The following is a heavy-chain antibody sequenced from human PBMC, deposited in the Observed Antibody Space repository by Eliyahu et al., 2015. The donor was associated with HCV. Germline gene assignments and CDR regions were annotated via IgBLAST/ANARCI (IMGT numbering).Heavy chain of an antibody. Sequence: QVQLVQSAAEVMKPGASVKVTCKASGYTFRNYGISWVRQAPGQGVGVVGWARPYNGNTFYPKTXQGRVTLTTDRXTNTAXMELRSLTSDDTALXFCARSQYSGAYAYFDLWGRGTLVTVNS. CDR2: ARPYNGNT. J-gene: IGHJ2*01. CDR1: GYTFRNYG. D-gene: IGHD5-12*01. V-gene: IGHV1-18*01. CDR3: ARSQYSGAYAYFDL.